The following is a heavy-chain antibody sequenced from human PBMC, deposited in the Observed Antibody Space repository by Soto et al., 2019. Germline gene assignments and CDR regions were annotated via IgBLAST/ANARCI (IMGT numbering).Heavy chain of an antibody. D-gene: IGHD3-9*01. V-gene: IGHV4-31*03. CDR1: GGSISSGGYY. Sequence: SETLSLTCTVSGGSISSGGYYWSWIRQHPGKGLEWIGYIYYSGSTYYNPSLKSRVTISVDTSKNQFSLKLSSVTAADTAVYYCATADDILTGSYYFDYWGQGTLVTVSS. CDR2: IYYSGST. J-gene: IGHJ4*02. CDR3: ATADDILTGSYYFDY.